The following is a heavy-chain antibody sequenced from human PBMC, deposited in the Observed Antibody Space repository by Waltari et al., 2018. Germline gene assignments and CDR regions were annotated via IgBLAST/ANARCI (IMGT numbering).Heavy chain of an antibody. Sequence: EVQLVESGGGLVQPGGSLRLSCAASGFTFSSYRMNWVRQAPGKGLEWVSYISSSSSTIYYADSVKGRFTISRDNAKNSLYLQMNSLRAEDTAVYYCMSPWPAYYGMDVWGQGTTVTVSS. CDR3: MSPWPAYYGMDV. V-gene: IGHV3-48*01. CDR2: ISSSSSTI. CDR1: GFTFSSYR. J-gene: IGHJ6*02.